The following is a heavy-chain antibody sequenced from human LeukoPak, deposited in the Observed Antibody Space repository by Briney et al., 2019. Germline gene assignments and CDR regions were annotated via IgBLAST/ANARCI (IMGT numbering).Heavy chain of an antibody. D-gene: IGHD4-17*01. CDR3: ARAGRDGDPEVFDY. CDR2: INVYGSST. V-gene: IGHV3-74*01. J-gene: IGHJ4*02. Sequence: QPGGSLRLSCAASGFTFSSYWIHWVRQAPGKGLVWVSRINVYGSSTSYADSVKGRFTVSRDNAKNTLYLQMNSLRAEDTAVYYCARAGRDGDPEVFDYWGQGTLVTVSS. CDR1: GFTFSSYW.